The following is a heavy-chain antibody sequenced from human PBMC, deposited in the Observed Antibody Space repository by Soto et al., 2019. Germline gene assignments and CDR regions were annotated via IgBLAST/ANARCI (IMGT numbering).Heavy chain of an antibody. CDR3: ARGDGYIFDY. Sequence: QVQLVQSGAEVKKPGASVKVSCKAYGYTFISYDINWVRQATGQGLEWMGWMNPNSGDTGYAHKFQGRVTMTRNTSINTAYLEFSSVSSDDTAVDFCARGDGYIFDYWGQGTLVTVSS. CDR1: GYTFISYD. CDR2: MNPNSGDT. V-gene: IGHV1-8*01. D-gene: IGHD5-12*01. J-gene: IGHJ4*02.